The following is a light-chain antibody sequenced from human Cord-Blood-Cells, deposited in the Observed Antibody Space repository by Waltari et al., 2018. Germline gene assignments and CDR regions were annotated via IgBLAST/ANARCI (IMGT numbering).Light chain of an antibody. CDR1: SSDVGGYNY. Sequence: QSALTQPASVSGSPGQSITISCTGTSSDVGGYNYVSWYQQHPGKAPKLMIYDVSNRPSWGSTRLSGSKSGNTASLTISGLQAEDEADYYCSSYTSSSTVVFGGGTKLTVL. J-gene: IGLJ2*01. CDR2: DVS. CDR3: SSYTSSSTVV. V-gene: IGLV2-14*01.